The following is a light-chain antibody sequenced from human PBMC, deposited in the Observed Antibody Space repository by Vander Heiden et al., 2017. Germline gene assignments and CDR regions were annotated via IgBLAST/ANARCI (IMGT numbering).Light chain of an antibody. J-gene: IGKJ4*01. CDR3: QQRINWPLT. Sequence: IVLTQSPATLSWSPGERATLSCRASQSVSTYLVWYQQKPGQAPRVRIYDTSNRATGIPARFSGSGSGTDFTLTISSLEPEDFAVYYCQQRINWPLTFGGGTKVEIK. CDR2: DTS. V-gene: IGKV3-11*01. CDR1: QSVSTY.